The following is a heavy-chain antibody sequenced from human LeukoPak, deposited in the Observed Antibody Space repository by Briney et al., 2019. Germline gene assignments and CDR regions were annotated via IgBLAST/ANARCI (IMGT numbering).Heavy chain of an antibody. J-gene: IGHJ4*02. D-gene: IGHD1-26*01. Sequence: SGPTLVNPTQTLTLTCTFSGFSLSTNGVGVGWIRQPPGKALEWLALIYWNDDKRYSPSLKSRLTITRDTSRNRVGLTMTNMDPVGAGTYYCAHINAWGSYSLFDYWGQGTLVTVSS. V-gene: IGHV2-5*01. CDR3: AHINAWGSYSLFDY. CDR1: GFSLSTNGVG. CDR2: IYWNDDK.